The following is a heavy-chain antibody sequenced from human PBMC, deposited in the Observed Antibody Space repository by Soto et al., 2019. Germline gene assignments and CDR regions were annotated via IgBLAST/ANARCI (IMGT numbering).Heavy chain of an antibody. D-gene: IGHD3-9*01. Sequence: QLQLQESGPGLVKPSETLSLTCTVSGGSISSSSYYWGWIRQPPGKGLEWIGSIYYSGSTYYNPSLKSRVTISVDTSKNQFSLKLGSVTAADTAVYYCARHHGHLRYFDWLPLAHFDYWGQGTLVTVSS. CDR3: ARHHGHLRYFDWLPLAHFDY. V-gene: IGHV4-39*01. CDR2: IYYSGST. J-gene: IGHJ4*02. CDR1: GGSISSSSYY.